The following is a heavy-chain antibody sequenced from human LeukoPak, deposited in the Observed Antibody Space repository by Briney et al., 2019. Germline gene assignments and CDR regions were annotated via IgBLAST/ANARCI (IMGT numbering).Heavy chain of an antibody. CDR1: GFTFSSYG. D-gene: IGHD6-13*01. V-gene: IGHV3-30*02. J-gene: IGHJ4*02. Sequence: GGSPRLSCAASGFTFSSYGMHWVRQAPGKGLEWVAFIRFDGSNKYYADSVKGRFTISRDNSKNTLYLQMNSLRAEDTAVYYCAKDRGYSTTWNLFDYWGQGTLVTVSS. CDR3: AKDRGYSTTWNLFDY. CDR2: IRFDGSNK.